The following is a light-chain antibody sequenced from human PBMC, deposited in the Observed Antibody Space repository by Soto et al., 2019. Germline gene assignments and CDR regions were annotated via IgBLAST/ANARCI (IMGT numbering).Light chain of an antibody. Sequence: EIVLTQSPATLSLSPGGRATLSCRASQSVGGYLDWYQQKPGQAPKLLIYDASNRASGIPARFSGSGSGTDFTLTISRLEPEDLAVYYCHQRSNWPPLTFGGGTKVEIK. CDR1: QSVGGY. V-gene: IGKV3-11*01. CDR3: HQRSNWPPLT. CDR2: DAS. J-gene: IGKJ4*01.